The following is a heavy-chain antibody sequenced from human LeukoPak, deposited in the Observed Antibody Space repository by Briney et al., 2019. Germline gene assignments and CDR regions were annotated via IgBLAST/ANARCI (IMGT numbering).Heavy chain of an antibody. J-gene: IGHJ3*02. CDR2: IDPNSGGT. V-gene: IGHV1-2*02. CDR3: ARREDYYGSGSWAFDI. CDR1: GYTFTGYY. Sequence: ASVKVSCTASGYTFTGYYMHWVRQAPGQGLEWMGWIDPNSGGTNYAQKFQGRVTMTRDTSISTAYMELSRLRSDDTAVYYCARREDYYGSGSWAFDIWGQGTMVTVSS. D-gene: IGHD3-10*01.